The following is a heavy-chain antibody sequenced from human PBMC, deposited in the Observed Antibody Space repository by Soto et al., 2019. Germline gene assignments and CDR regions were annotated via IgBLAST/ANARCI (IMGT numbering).Heavy chain of an antibody. D-gene: IGHD6-13*01. CDR1: GFTFSSYA. CDR3: ARDAYSSSWYRVYYYNGMDV. CDR2: ISYDGSNK. V-gene: IGHV3-30-3*01. Sequence: QVQLVESGGGVVQPGRSLRLSCAASGFTFSSYAMHWVRQAPGKGLEWVAVISYDGSNKYYADSVKGRFTISRDNSKNTLYLQMNSLRAEDTAVYYCARDAYSSSWYRVYYYNGMDVWGQGTTVTVSS. J-gene: IGHJ6*02.